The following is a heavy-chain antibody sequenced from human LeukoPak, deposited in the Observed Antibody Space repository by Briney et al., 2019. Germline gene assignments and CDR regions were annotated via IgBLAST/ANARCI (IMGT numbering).Heavy chain of an antibody. CDR1: GGSISSSSYY. CDR2: IYHSGST. V-gene: IGHV4-39*07. J-gene: IGHJ4*02. D-gene: IGHD5-12*01. CDR3: ARDIVATGLDY. Sequence: SETLSLTCTVSGGSISSSSYYWGWIRQPPGKGLEWIGEIYHSGSTNYNPSLKSRVTISVDKSKNQFSLKLSSVTAADTAVYYCARDIVATGLDYWGQGTLVTVSS.